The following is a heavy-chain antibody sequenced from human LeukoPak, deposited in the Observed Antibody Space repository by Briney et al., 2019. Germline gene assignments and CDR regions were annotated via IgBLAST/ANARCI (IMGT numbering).Heavy chain of an antibody. CDR1: GGSISSNTYY. CDR3: ASRITGTTSDSFDY. J-gene: IGHJ4*01. V-gene: IGHV4-39*01. CDR2: ISYSGST. Sequence: SETLSLTCTVSGGSISSNTYYWGWIRQPPGKGLAWIGSISYSGSTYYNPSLKSRVTISLDTSKNQFSLKLSSVTAADTAVYYCASRITGTTSDSFDYWGQGTLVTVSP. D-gene: IGHD1-20*01.